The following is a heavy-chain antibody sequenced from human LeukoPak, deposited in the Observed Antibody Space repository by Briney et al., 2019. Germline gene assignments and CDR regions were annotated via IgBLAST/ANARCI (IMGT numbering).Heavy chain of an antibody. CDR3: ASCSSTSCYTDAFDI. J-gene: IGHJ3*02. V-gene: IGHV1-46*01. D-gene: IGHD2-2*02. CDR1: GYTFTSYY. Sequence: ASVKVSCKASGYTFTSYYMHWVRQAPGQGLEWMGIINPSGGSTSYAQKFQVRVTMTRDMSTSTVYMELSSLRSEDTAVYYCASCSSTSCYTDAFDIWGQGTMVTVSS. CDR2: INPSGGST.